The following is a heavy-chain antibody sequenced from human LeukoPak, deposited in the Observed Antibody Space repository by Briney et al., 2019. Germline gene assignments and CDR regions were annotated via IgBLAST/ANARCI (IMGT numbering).Heavy chain of an antibody. D-gene: IGHD6-19*01. Sequence: QPGGSLRLSCAASGFTFDDYAIHWVRQAPGRGLEWVSLISGDGSSTYYADSVKGRFTISRDNSKNSLYLQMNSLRAEDTALYYCARSRSGSGWADAFDIWGQGTMVTVSS. CDR1: GFTFDDYA. J-gene: IGHJ3*02. V-gene: IGHV3-43*02. CDR2: ISGDGSST. CDR3: ARSRSGSGWADAFDI.